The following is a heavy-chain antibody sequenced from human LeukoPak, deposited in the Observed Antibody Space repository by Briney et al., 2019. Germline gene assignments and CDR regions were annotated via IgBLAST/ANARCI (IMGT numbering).Heavy chain of an antibody. CDR2: INPNSGGT. Sequence: ASVKVSCKASGYTFTGYYMHWVRRAPGQGLEWMGWINPNSGGTNYAQKFQGRVTMTRDTSISTAYMELSRLRSDDTAVYYCATYCSSTSCYIDYWGQGTLVTVSS. CDR3: ATYCSSTSCYIDY. J-gene: IGHJ4*02. CDR1: GYTFTGYY. D-gene: IGHD2-2*02. V-gene: IGHV1-2*02.